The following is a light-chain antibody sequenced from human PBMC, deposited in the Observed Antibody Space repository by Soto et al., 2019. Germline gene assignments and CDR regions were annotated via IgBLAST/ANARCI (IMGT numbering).Light chain of an antibody. V-gene: IGKV3-20*01. J-gene: IGKJ2*01. CDR2: GAS. CDR1: QSVSSSY. Sequence: EIVLTQSPGTLSLSPGERATLSCRVSQSVSSSYLAWYQQKPGQAPRLLIYGASSRATGIPGRFSGSGSGTDFTLTISRLEPEDFAVYSCQQYGSSPYTFGQGTKLEIK. CDR3: QQYGSSPYT.